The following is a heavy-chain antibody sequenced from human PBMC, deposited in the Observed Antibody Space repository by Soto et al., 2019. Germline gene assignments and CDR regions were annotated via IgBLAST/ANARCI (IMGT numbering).Heavy chain of an antibody. V-gene: IGHV4-34*01. CDR3: GRYNWPFFDY. Sequence: SETLSLTCAVYGGSLSGHYGTWFRQPPGKGLEWSGEISHRGITKYNASRKSRVTISIDTSKNQFSLELTSVTAADTAVYYCGRYNWPFFDYWGQGTRVTVSS. J-gene: IGHJ4*02. CDR1: GGSLSGHY. CDR2: ISHRGIT. D-gene: IGHD1-1*01.